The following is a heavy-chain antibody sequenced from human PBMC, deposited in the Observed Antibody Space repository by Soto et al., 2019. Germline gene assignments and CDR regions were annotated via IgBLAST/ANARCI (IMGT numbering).Heavy chain of an antibody. D-gene: IGHD2-2*02. CDR1: GVTFSSYA. Sequence: GASVKVSCKASGVTFSSYAISWVRQAPGQGLEWMGGIIPIFGTANYAQKFQGRVTITADESTSTAYMELSSLRSEDTAVYYCAIGYCSSTSCYSGFDPWGQGTLVTVSS. CDR3: AIGYCSSTSCYSGFDP. V-gene: IGHV1-69*13. CDR2: IIPIFGTA. J-gene: IGHJ5*02.